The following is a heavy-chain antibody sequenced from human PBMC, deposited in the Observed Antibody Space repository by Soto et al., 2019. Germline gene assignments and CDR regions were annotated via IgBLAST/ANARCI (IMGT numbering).Heavy chain of an antibody. Sequence: SETLSLTCTVSGGSLRSTSYYWGWIRQPPGKGLEWIGNVYYSGSTYHNPPLKSRVTISVDTSKNQFSLKLSSVTDADTAVYYCASGEKQDQQDYWGQGTRVTVSS. D-gene: IGHD3-10*01. J-gene: IGHJ4*02. CDR3: ASGEKQDQQDY. CDR1: GGSLRSTSYY. V-gene: IGHV4-39*07. CDR2: VYYSGST.